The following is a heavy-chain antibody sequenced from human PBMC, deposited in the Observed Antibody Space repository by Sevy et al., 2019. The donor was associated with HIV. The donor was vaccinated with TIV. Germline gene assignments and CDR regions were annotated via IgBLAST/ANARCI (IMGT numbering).Heavy chain of an antibody. Sequence: GGSLRLSCAASGFTVSSNYMCWVRQAPGKGLEWVSVIYSDDSTYYADSVKGRFTISRDNSKNTLYLQMNSLRAEDTAVYYCATGIAAAGHSFDYWGQGTLVTVSS. CDR3: ATGIAAAGHSFDY. V-gene: IGHV3-53*01. D-gene: IGHD6-13*01. CDR2: IYSDDST. CDR1: GFTVSSNY. J-gene: IGHJ4*02.